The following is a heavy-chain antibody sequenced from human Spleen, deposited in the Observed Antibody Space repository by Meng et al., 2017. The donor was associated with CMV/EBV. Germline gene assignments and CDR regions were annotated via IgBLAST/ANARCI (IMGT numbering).Heavy chain of an antibody. D-gene: IGHD3-3*01. CDR3: ARVPVFGVVIRRYYYYYGMDV. CDR2: INHSGST. J-gene: IGHJ6*02. CDR1: GFTFSSYS. V-gene: IGHV4-34*01. Sequence: ESLKISCAASGFTFSSYSMNWIRQPPGKGLEWIGEINHSGSTNYNPSLKSRVTISVDTSKNQFSLKLSSVTAADTAVYYCARVPVFGVVIRRYYYYYGMDVWGQGTTVTVSS.